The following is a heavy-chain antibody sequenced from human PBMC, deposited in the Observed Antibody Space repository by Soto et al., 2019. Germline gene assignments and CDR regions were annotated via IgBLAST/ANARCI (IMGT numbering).Heavy chain of an antibody. Sequence: QEQLVQSGAEVKKSGSSEKVSCKDTGGLFSSYAVSWVRQAPGQGLEWMGGIITVFGTAYYGQKWQGRGTITADESTSTAYMELSSFRSEDTAMYYCARGGSGYVWFNEYWGQGTLVTVSS. J-gene: IGHJ4*02. V-gene: IGHV1-69*01. D-gene: IGHD3-22*01. CDR2: IITVFGTA. CDR1: GGLFSSYA. CDR3: ARGGSGYVWFNEY.